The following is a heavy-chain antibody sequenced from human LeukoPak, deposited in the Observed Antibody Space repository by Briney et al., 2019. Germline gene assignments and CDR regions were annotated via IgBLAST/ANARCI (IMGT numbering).Heavy chain of an antibody. CDR3: ARSLPRGWFDP. V-gene: IGHV4-59*08. D-gene: IGHD3-10*01. J-gene: IGHJ5*02. CDR2: IYYSGST. Sequence: KPSETLSLTCTVSGGSISSYYWSWIRQPPGKGLEWIGYIYYSGSTNYNPSLKSRVTISVDTSKNQFSLKLSSVTAADTAVYYCARSLPRGWFDPWGQGTLVTVSS. CDR1: GGSISSYY.